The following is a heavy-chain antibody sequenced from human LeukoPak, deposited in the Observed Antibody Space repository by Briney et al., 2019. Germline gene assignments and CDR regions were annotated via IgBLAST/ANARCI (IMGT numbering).Heavy chain of an antibody. D-gene: IGHD1-26*01. CDR1: GFTFSSYG. Sequence: GGSLRLCCAASGFTFSSYGMSWVRQAPGKGRGWGSAISGSGVRTYYAASVKGRFTFSRDKSRNTLYLQLNSLRAEDTAVYYCAKAGGSYRYYYYYMDGWGKGTTVTNSS. J-gene: IGHJ6*03. CDR2: ISGSGVRT. CDR3: AKAGGSYRYYYYYMDG. V-gene: IGHV3-23*01.